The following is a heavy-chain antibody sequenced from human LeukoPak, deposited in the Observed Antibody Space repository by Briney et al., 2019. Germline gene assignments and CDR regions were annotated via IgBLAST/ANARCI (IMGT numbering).Heavy chain of an antibody. Sequence: GASVKVSCKASGGTFSSYAISWVRQAPGQGLEWMGGIIPIFGTANYAQKFQGRVTITTDESTSTAYMELSSLRSEDTAVYYCARMQVRGVIIYYFDYWGQGTLVTVSS. CDR1: GGTFSSYA. CDR2: IIPIFGTA. CDR3: ARMQVRGVIIYYFDY. J-gene: IGHJ4*02. V-gene: IGHV1-69*05. D-gene: IGHD3-10*01.